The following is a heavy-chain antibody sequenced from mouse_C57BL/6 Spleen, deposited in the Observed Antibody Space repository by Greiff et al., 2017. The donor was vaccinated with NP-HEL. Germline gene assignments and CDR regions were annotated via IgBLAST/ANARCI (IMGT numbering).Heavy chain of an antibody. Sequence: QVQLQQPGAELVKPGASVKLSCKASGYTFTSYWMQWVKQRPGQGLEWIGEIDPSDSYTNYNQKFKGKATLTVDTSSRTAYMQLSSLTSEDSAVYYCARSGGGYYSYFDYWGQGTTLTVSS. D-gene: IGHD2-3*01. V-gene: IGHV1-50*01. J-gene: IGHJ2*01. CDR2: IDPSDSYT. CDR3: ARSGGGYYSYFDY. CDR1: GYTFTSYW.